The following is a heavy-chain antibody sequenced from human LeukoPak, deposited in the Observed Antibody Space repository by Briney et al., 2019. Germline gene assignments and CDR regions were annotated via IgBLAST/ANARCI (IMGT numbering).Heavy chain of an antibody. CDR1: GFTFSNYG. J-gene: IGHJ1*01. CDR3: ARDSGSVVVITGHFQH. CDR2: MWYDGSNT. V-gene: IGHV3-33*01. D-gene: IGHD3-22*01. Sequence: GGSLRLSCAASGFTFSNYGMHWVRQAPGKGLEWVAVMWYDGSNTYYADSVKGRFTISRDNSKSTLYLQMNSLRAEDTAVYYCARDSGSVVVITGHFQHWGQGTLVTVSS.